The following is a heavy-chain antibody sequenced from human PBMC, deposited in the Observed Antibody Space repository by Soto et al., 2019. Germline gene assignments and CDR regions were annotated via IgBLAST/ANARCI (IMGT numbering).Heavy chain of an antibody. CDR3: ARKDYYDSSGYRRDFDY. J-gene: IGHJ4*02. Sequence: GASVKVSCKASGYTFTSYAIHWVRQAPGQRLEWMGWINAGNGNTKYSQKFQDRVTITRDTSASTAYMELSSLRSEDTAVYYCARKDYYDSSGYRRDFDYWGQGTLVTVSS. V-gene: IGHV1-3*01. CDR1: GYTFTSYA. CDR2: INAGNGNT. D-gene: IGHD3-22*01.